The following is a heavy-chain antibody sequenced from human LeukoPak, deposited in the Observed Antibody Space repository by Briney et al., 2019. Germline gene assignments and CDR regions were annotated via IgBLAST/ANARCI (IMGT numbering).Heavy chain of an antibody. CDR1: GFTVSNNH. CDR3: ARDSDSGYGPFAS. J-gene: IGHJ4*02. CDR2: IHSGGTT. D-gene: IGHD5-12*01. V-gene: IGHV3-53*01. Sequence: GGSLRLSCAASGFTVSNNHMSWVRQAPGKGLEWVSVIHSGGTTNYADSVRGRFTISRDNSKTTVYLHMNSLRAEDTAVYYCARDSDSGYGPFASWGQGTLVTVSS.